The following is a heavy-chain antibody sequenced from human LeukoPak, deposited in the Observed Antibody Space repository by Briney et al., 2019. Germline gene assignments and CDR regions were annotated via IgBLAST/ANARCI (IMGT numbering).Heavy chain of an antibody. Sequence: GASVKVSCKASGYTFTAYYMNWVRQAPGQGLEWMGWIHANSGGTNYAQKFQGRVTMTRDTSISTAYMELSRLTFDDTAVYYCGRKSAARKTSEFDYWGQGTLVTVSS. D-gene: IGHD6-6*01. CDR2: IHANSGGT. CDR1: GYTFTAYY. J-gene: IGHJ4*02. V-gene: IGHV1-2*02. CDR3: GRKSAARKTSEFDY.